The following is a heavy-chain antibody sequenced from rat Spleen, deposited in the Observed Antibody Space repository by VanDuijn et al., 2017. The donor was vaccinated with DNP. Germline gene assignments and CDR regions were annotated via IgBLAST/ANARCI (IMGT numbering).Heavy chain of an antibody. V-gene: IGHV5S10*01. CDR3: ATEDYGYPFAY. CDR1: GFTFSNYG. J-gene: IGHJ2*01. CDR2: IIYDGSGT. D-gene: IGHD1-6*01. Sequence: EVQLVESGGGSVQPGRSLKLSCAASGFTFSNYGMAWVRQAPKKGLEWVATIIYDGSGTYHRDSVKGRFTISRDNAKSTLYLQMDSLRSEDTATYYCATEDYGYPFAYWGQGVMVTVSS.